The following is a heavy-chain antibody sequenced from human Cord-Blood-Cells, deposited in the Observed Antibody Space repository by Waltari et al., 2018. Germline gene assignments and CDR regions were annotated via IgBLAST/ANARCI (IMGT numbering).Heavy chain of an antibody. D-gene: IGHD5-12*01. J-gene: IGHJ4*02. CDR2: IYYRWST. CDR1: GGSISSSSYY. Sequence: QLQLQASGPGLVKPSETLSLPCPVSGGSISSSSYYWGWIRQPPGKGLECMGSIYYRWSTYYNPSLKSRVTISVDTSKNQFSLKLSSVTAADTAVYYCARWLPFFDYWGQGTLVTVSS. CDR3: ARWLPFFDY. V-gene: IGHV4-39*01.